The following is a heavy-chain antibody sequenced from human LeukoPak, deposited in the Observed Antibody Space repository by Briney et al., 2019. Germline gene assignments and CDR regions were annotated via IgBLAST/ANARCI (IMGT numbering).Heavy chain of an antibody. Sequence: GGSLRLSCAASGFTVSSNYMCWVRQAPGEGLEWGSVIYSGGSTYYADSVKGRFTISRDNSRNTLYLQIKSLRPDDTAVYYCARDAGGAFYWYFDLWGRGTQVTVSS. CDR3: ARDAGGAFYWYFDL. V-gene: IGHV3-53*05. CDR1: GFTVSSNY. D-gene: IGHD1-26*01. CDR2: IYSGGST. J-gene: IGHJ2*01.